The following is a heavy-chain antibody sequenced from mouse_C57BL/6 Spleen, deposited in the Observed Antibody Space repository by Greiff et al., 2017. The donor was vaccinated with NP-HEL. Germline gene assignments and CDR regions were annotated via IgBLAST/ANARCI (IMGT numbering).Heavy chain of an antibody. CDR3: ARVGDYLWYFDV. CDR1: GYSITSGYY. J-gene: IGHJ1*03. V-gene: IGHV3-6*01. Sequence: DVQLQESGPGLVKPSQSLSLTCSVTGYSITSGYYWNWIRQFPGNKLEWMGYISYDGSNNYNPSLKNRISITRDTSKNQFFLKLNSVTTEDTATYYCARVGDYLWYFDVWGTGTTVTVSS. CDR2: ISYDGSN. D-gene: IGHD2-4*01.